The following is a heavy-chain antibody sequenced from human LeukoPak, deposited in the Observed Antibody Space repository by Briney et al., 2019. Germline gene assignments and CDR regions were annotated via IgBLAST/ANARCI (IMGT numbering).Heavy chain of an antibody. CDR3: ARDYYSAYSDSSGYFDY. CDR2: IWYDGSNR. V-gene: IGHV3-33*01. CDR1: GFTFSNYG. J-gene: IGHJ4*02. Sequence: PGKSLRLSCAASGFTFSNYGMHWVRQAPDEGLEWVAVIWYDGSNRFYAESVTGRFTISRDNSKNTLSLRMDNLRAEDTALYYCARDYYSAYSDSSGYFDYWGQGTLVTVSS. D-gene: IGHD3-22*01.